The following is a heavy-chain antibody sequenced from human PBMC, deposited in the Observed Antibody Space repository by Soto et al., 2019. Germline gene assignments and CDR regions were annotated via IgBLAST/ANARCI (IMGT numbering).Heavy chain of an antibody. CDR1: GYTLTELS. Sequence: ASVKVSCKVSGYTLTELSMHWVRQAPGKGLEWMGGFDPEDGETIYAQKFQGRVTMTEDTSTDTAYMELSSLRSEDTAVYYCATTTGYSSSWYSPGWHWGQGTLVTVSS. J-gene: IGHJ1*01. D-gene: IGHD6-13*01. CDR3: ATTTGYSSSWYSPGWH. V-gene: IGHV1-24*01. CDR2: FDPEDGET.